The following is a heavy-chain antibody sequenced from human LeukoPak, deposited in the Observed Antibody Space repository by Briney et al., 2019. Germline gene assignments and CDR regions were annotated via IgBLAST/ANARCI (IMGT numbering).Heavy chain of an antibody. D-gene: IGHD3-16*02. CDR2: IYYRGNT. CDR3: ARARGGDYDYVWQSYRYIPTFDY. Sequence: SETLSLTCTVSGGSIISGDYYWSWIRQPPGKGLEWIGYIYYRGNTYYNPSLTSRLTISVDTSKNQISLKLSSVTAADTAVYYCARARGGDYDYVWQSYRYIPTFDYWGQGNLVTVSS. V-gene: IGHV4-30-4*01. CDR1: GGSIISGDYY. J-gene: IGHJ4*02.